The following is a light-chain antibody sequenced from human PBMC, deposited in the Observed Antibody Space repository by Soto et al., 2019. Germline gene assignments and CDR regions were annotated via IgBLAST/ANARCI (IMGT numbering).Light chain of an antibody. J-gene: IGLJ2*01. CDR2: DDS. CDR3: YSTDSSDNHRV. CDR1: ALPQKY. Sequence: SYELTQPPSVSVSPGQTARITCSGDALPQKYVCWYQQKSGQAPVLVIYDDSKRPSGIPERFSGSSSGTMATLTISGAQVEDEADHYCYSTDSSDNHRVFGGGTKVTVL. V-gene: IGLV3-10*01.